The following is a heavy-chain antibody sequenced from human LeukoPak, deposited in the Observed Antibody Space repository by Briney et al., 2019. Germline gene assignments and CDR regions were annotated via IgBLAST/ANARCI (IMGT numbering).Heavy chain of an antibody. D-gene: IGHD2-21*01. CDR1: GFTFSDHY. V-gene: IGHV3-11*01. J-gene: IGHJ4*02. CDR2: IGGSGSNI. CDR3: TRDPRLSLY. Sequence: GGSLRLSCAASGFTFSDHYMSWIRQAPGKGLEWLSYIGGSGSNIQYADSVKGRFTISRDNRKNVLNLQMNSLRDEDTAVYYCTRDPRLSLYWGQGTLVTVSS.